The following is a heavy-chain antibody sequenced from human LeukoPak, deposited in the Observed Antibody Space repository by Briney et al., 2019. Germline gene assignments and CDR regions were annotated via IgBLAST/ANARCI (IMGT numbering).Heavy chain of an antibody. CDR3: AKGCSSTSCYMRSYNWFDP. J-gene: IGHJ5*02. CDR2: IWYDGSNK. V-gene: IGHV3-33*06. D-gene: IGHD2-2*02. CDR1: GFTFSSYG. Sequence: GRSLRLSCAASGFTFSSYGMHWVRQAPGKGLEWVAVIWYDGSNKYYADSVKGRFTISRDNSKNTLYLQVNSLRAEDTAVYYCAKGCSSTSCYMRSYNWFDPWGQGTLVTVSS.